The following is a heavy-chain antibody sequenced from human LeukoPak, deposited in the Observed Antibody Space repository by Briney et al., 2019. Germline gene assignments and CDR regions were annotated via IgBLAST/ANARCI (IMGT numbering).Heavy chain of an antibody. Sequence: SETLSLTCTVSGGSISSYYWSWIRQPPGKGLEWIGYIYYSGSTNYNPSLKSRVTISVDTSKNQFSLKLSSVTAANTAVYYCARDRGYCSSTSCYEYYYYGMDVWGQGTTVTVSS. D-gene: IGHD2-2*01. V-gene: IGHV4-59*01. CDR2: IYYSGST. CDR3: ARDRGYCSSTSCYEYYYYGMDV. J-gene: IGHJ6*02. CDR1: GGSISSYY.